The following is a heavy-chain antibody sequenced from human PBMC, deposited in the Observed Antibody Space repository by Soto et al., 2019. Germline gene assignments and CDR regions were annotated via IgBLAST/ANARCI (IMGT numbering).Heavy chain of an antibody. CDR1: GGSISSSNW. D-gene: IGHD3-22*01. CDR2: IYHSGST. CDR3: ARANYYDSSGYYFGY. Sequence: SETLSLTCAVSGGSISSSNWWSWVRQPPGKGLEWIGEIYHSGSTNYNPSLKSRATISVDKSKNQFSLKLSSVTAADTAVYYCARANYYDSSGYYFGYWGQGTLVTVSS. J-gene: IGHJ4*02. V-gene: IGHV4-4*02.